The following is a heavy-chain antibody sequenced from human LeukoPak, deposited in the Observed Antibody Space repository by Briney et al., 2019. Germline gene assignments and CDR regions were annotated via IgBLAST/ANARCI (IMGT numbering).Heavy chain of an antibody. D-gene: IGHD3-22*01. J-gene: IGHJ5*02. Sequence: GASVKVSCKASGYTFTSYYMHWVRQAPGQGLEWMGIINPSGGSTSYVQKFQGRVTITADESTSTAYMELSSLRSEDTAVYYCARDLGSYYDSSGRRFDPWGQGTLVTVSS. V-gene: IGHV1-46*01. CDR2: INPSGGST. CDR1: GYTFTSYY. CDR3: ARDLGSYYDSSGRRFDP.